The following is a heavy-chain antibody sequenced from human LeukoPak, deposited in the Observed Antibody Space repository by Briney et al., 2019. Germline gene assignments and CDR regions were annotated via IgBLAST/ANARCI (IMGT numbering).Heavy chain of an antibody. Sequence: ASVKVSCKASGGTFSSYAISWVRQAPGQGLEWMGGIIPIFGTANYAQKLQGRVTMTTDTSTSTAYMELRSLRSDDTAVYYCARERRYYYGSGSSYNWFDPWGQGTLVTVSS. D-gene: IGHD3-10*01. CDR1: GGTFSSYA. CDR2: IIPIFGTA. CDR3: ARERRYYYGSGSSYNWFDP. J-gene: IGHJ5*02. V-gene: IGHV1-69*05.